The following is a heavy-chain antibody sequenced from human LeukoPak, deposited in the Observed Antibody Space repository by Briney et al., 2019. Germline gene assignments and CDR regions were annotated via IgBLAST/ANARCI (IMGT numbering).Heavy chain of an antibody. D-gene: IGHD6-13*01. Sequence: PGGSLRLSCAASGFTFSSYGMHWVRQAPGKGLEWVAFIRYDGSNKYYADSVKGRFTISRDNSKNTLYLQMHSLRAEDTAVYYCATNQIKTPRHSPYSSSWYPGYWGQGTLVTVSS. CDR3: ATNQIKTPRHSPYSSSWYPGY. J-gene: IGHJ4*02. V-gene: IGHV3-30*02. CDR1: GFTFSSYG. CDR2: IRYDGSNK.